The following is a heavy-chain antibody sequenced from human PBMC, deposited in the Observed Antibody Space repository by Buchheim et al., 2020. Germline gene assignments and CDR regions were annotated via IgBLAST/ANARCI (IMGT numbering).Heavy chain of an antibody. V-gene: IGHV3-23*01. J-gene: IGHJ6*02. CDR1: GFTFSSYA. CDR3: AKDLEAARHMRYYYYYGMDV. CDR2: ISGSGGST. D-gene: IGHD6-6*01. Sequence: EVQLLESGGGLVQPGGSLRLSCAASGFTFSSYAMSWVRQAPGKGLEWVSAISGSGGSTYYADSVKGRFTIPRDNSKNTLSLQMNSLRAEDTAVYYCAKDLEAARHMRYYYYYGMDVWGQGTT.